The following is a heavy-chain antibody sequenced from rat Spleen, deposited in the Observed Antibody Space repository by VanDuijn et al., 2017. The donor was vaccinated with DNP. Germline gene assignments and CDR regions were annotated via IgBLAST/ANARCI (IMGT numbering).Heavy chain of an antibody. CDR2: LTSSADVT. Sequence: EVQLVESGGGLVQPGRSQKLSCAASGFTFSDYNMAWVRQVPGKGLEWVASLTSSADVTYYSASVKGRFTISRDNAKSTLYLQMNSLRSEETATYYCARENWYYFDYWGQGVMVTVSS. D-gene: IGHD5-1*01. CDR3: ARENWYYFDY. CDR1: GFTFSDYN. J-gene: IGHJ2*01. V-gene: IGHV5S23*01.